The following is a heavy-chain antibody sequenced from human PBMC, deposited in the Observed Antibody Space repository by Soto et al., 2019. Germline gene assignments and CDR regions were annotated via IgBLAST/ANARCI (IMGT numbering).Heavy chain of an antibody. V-gene: IGHV4-38-2*02. CDR3: AKANVMVAAGSTFDY. CDR2: IYHGGTT. CDR1: GYSISSGSY. D-gene: IGHD6-19*01. Sequence: PSETLSLTCTVSGYSISSGSYWGWIRQPPGKGPEWIASIYHGGTTFYNPSLKSRVTVSVDKSNNQFSLKLRSVTAADTAVYYCAKANVMVAAGSTFDYWGHGTLVTVSS. J-gene: IGHJ4*01.